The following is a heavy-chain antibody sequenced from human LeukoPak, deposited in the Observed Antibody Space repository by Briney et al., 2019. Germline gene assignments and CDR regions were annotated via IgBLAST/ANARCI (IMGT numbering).Heavy chain of an antibody. D-gene: IGHD2-21*01. CDR2: IIPIFGTA. CDR3: AKAPVTSCRGAYCYPFDY. V-gene: IGHV1-69*13. CDR1: GGTFSSYA. Sequence: SVKVSCKASGGTFSSYAISWVRQAPGQGLEWMGGIIPIFGTANYAQKFQGRVTITADESTSTAYMELSSLRSEDTAVYYCAKAPVTSCRGAYCYPFDYWGQGTLVTVSS. J-gene: IGHJ4*02.